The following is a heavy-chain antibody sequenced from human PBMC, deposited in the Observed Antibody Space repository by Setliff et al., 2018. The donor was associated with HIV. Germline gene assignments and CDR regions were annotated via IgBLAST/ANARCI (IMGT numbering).Heavy chain of an antibody. CDR1: GYTFTSYY. J-gene: IGHJ4*02. CDR3: APRRTQYGIFDY. Sequence: GASVKVSCKASGYTFTSYYIHWVRQAPGQGLEWMGVIHPSGGSTSYAQSFQDRVTMTRDTSTSTVYMELSSLRSEDTAVYYCAPRRTQYGIFDYWGQGTLVTVSS. D-gene: IGHD2-2*01. V-gene: IGHV1-46*01. CDR2: IHPSGGST.